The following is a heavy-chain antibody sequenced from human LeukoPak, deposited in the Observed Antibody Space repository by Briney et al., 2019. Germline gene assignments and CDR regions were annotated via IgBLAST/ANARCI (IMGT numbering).Heavy chain of an antibody. J-gene: IGHJ4*02. CDR2: VSGSGGST. D-gene: IGHD1-26*01. Sequence: GGSLRLSCAASGFTFSNYAMNWVRQAPGRGLEWVSAVSGSGGSTYYADSVKGRFTISRDNSKNTLYLQMNSLRAEDTAVYYCAKDLAGSGSYSFDYWGQGTLVTVSS. CDR1: GFTFSNYA. V-gene: IGHV3-23*01. CDR3: AKDLAGSGSYSFDY.